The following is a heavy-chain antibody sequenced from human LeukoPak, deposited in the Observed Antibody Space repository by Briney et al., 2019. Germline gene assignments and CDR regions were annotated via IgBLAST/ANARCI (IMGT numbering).Heavy chain of an antibody. CDR2: IRYDGNNK. CDR3: AKERFGEFQTDY. J-gene: IGHJ4*02. CDR1: GFIFSSYG. V-gene: IGHV3-30*02. Sequence: GGSLRLSCAASGFIFSSYGMHWVRQAAGKGLEWVAFIRYDGNNKNYADSVKGRFTISRDNSKNTLYLQMNSLRAEDTAVYYCAKERFGEFQTDYWGQGTLVTVSS. D-gene: IGHD3-10*01.